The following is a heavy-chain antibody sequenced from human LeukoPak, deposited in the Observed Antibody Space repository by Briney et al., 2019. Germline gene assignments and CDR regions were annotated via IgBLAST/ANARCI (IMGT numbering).Heavy chain of an antibody. Sequence: GGSLRLSCAASGFSISTYWMTWVRQAPGKGLEWVANIKQDGSEEYYVDSVKGRFTVSRDNAKNSLYLQMNSLRAEGTAVYYCASLVGRDYWGQGTLVTVSS. CDR3: ASLVGRDY. D-gene: IGHD2-15*01. CDR2: IKQDGSEE. J-gene: IGHJ4*02. CDR1: GFSISTYW. V-gene: IGHV3-7*01.